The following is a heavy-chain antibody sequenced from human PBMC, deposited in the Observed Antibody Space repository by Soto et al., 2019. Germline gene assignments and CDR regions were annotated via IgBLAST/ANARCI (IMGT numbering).Heavy chain of an antibody. V-gene: IGHV4-30-2*01. CDR2: IYHEGST. CDR1: GGSIITGDFS. Sequence: SDTLSLTYAVSGGSIITGDFSWNWIRQPPGKGLEWVGYIYHEGSTHYNPSLKGRATISVDRSKNYFSLKLSSVTAADTGVYFCARGRSTSGYPNFDPWGQGTLVTVSS. CDR3: ARGRSTSGYPNFDP. D-gene: IGHD3-22*01. J-gene: IGHJ5*02.